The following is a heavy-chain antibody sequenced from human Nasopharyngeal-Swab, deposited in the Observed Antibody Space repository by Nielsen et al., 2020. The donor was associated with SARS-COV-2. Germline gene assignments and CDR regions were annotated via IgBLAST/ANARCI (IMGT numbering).Heavy chain of an antibody. V-gene: IGHV4-59*01. CDR3: ARGGGSSSWVDY. CDR2: IYYSGST. Sequence: SEILSLTCTVSGGSISSYYWSWIRQPPGKGLEWIGYIYYSGSTNYNPSLKSRVTISVDTSKNQFSLKLSSVTAADTAVYYGARGGGSSSWVDYWGQGTLVTVSS. CDR1: GGSISSYY. D-gene: IGHD6-13*01. J-gene: IGHJ4*02.